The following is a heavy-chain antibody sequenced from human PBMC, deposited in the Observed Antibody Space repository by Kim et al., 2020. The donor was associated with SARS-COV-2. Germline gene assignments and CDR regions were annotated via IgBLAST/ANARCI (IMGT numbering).Heavy chain of an antibody. CDR3: ARGVTY. Sequence: GGSLRLSCAASGLTFSTYVVAWVRQAPGKGLEWVSGITSNGITSYIDSVKGRFTISRDNSKNTMYLQMNNLRAEDTALYCCARGVTYWGQGTLVTVSP. J-gene: IGHJ4*02. CDR2: ITSNGIT. V-gene: IGHV3-23*01. D-gene: IGHD2-21*02. CDR1: GLTFSTYV.